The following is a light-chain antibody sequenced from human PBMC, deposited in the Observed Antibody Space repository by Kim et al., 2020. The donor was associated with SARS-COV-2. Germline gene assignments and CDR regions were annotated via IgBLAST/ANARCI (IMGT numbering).Light chain of an antibody. J-gene: IGKJ1*01. CDR2: AAS. CDR3: QKYNAAPWT. V-gene: IGKV1-27*01. Sequence: ASVGDRVNIPCRASQGFSNSLAWFQQKPGKAPKFLIYAASTLQSGVPSRFSGSGSGTDFTLTISSLQPEDVATYYCQKYNAAPWTFGQGTKVDIK. CDR1: QGFSNS.